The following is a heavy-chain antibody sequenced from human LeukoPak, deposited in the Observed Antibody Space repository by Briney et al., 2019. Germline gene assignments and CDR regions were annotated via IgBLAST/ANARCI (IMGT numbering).Heavy chain of an antibody. CDR2: LSGSGGST. CDR3: AKGAKVGPAAMDY. CDR1: GFTFRTYA. Sequence: GGSLRLSCAASGFTFRTYAMSWVRQAPGKGLEWVSGLSGSGGSTCYADSVKGRFTISRDNSKNTLYLQMNSLRAEDTAVYYCAKGAKVGPAAMDYWGQGTLVTVSS. D-gene: IGHD2-2*01. V-gene: IGHV3-23*01. J-gene: IGHJ4*02.